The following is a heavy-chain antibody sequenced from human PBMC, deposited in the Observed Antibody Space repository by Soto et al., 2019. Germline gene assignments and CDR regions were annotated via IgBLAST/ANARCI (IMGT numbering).Heavy chain of an antibody. D-gene: IGHD6-19*01. Sequence: GASVKVSCKASGYTFTSYDINWVRQATGQGLEWMGWMNPNSGNTGYAQKFQGRVTMTRNTSISTAYMELSSLRSEDTAVYYCARAVGSSGWYYYYYYMDVWGKGTTVTVSS. CDR2: MNPNSGNT. CDR1: GYTFTSYD. V-gene: IGHV1-8*01. J-gene: IGHJ6*03. CDR3: ARAVGSSGWYYYYYYMDV.